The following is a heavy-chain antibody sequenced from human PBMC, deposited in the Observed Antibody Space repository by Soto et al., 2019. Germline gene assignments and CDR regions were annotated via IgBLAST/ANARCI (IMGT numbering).Heavy chain of an antibody. D-gene: IGHD6-13*01. CDR2: IIPIFGTA. Sequence: QVQLVQSGAEVKKPGSSVKVSCKASGGTFSSYAISWVRQAPGQGLEWMGGIIPIFGTANYAQKFQGRVTITADESTSPDYMELSSLRSEDTAEYYCARGEEQQQESYDDYRRDVWGQGNTVTVS. J-gene: IGHJ6*02. CDR1: GGTFSSYA. CDR3: ARGEEQQQESYDDYRRDV. V-gene: IGHV1-69*01.